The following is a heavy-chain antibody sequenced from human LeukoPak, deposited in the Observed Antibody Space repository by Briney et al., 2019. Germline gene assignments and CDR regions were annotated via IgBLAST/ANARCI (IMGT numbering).Heavy chain of an antibody. V-gene: IGHV3-30-3*01. D-gene: IGHD3-22*01. CDR2: ISSDGNNE. J-gene: IGHJ4*02. CDR1: GFPFHGFT. Sequence: GGSLRLSCAASGFPFHGFTMHWVRQTLHKALEWVAIISSDGNNEYYADSVRGRFTISRDNSNNTMFLDMNNVRPDDTSVYYCVRDSGCSLFDYWGLGTLVTVSS. CDR3: VRDSGCSLFDY.